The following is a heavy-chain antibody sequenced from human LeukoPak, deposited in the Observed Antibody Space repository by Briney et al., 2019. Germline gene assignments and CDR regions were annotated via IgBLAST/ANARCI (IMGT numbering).Heavy chain of an antibody. V-gene: IGHV5-51*01. CDR1: GYSFTSYW. Sequence: PGESLQISCKGSGYSFTSYWIGWVRQMPGKGLEWMGIIYPGDSDTRYSPSFEGQVTISADKSISTAYLQWSSLKASDTAMYYCARQTRDGSGSRGYSFDFWGQGTLVTVSS. CDR3: ARQTRDGSGSRGYSFDF. CDR2: IYPGDSDT. D-gene: IGHD3-10*01. J-gene: IGHJ4*02.